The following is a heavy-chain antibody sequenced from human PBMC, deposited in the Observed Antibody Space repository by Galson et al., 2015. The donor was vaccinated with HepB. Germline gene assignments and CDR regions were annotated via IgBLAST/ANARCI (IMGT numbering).Heavy chain of an antibody. CDR2: ISNDGTYE. Sequence: SLRLSCAASGFTFSSYAIHWVRQTPGKGLEWVAVISNDGTYEYYGDSVKGRFSISRDNSQNTVSLQMNSLRPEDAAVFYCARGLPKTTDYIGKFLYYGLDVWGQGTTVTVSS. CDR1: GFTFSSYA. J-gene: IGHJ6*02. D-gene: IGHD4-11*01. CDR3: ARGLPKTTDYIGKFLYYGLDV. V-gene: IGHV3-30*04.